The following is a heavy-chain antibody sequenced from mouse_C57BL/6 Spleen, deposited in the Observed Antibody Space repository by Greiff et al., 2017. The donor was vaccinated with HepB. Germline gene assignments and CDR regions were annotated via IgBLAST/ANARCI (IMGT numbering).Heavy chain of an antibody. CDR1: GYTFTSYW. CDR3: ARWDTTVVDGAMDY. Sequence: QVQLQQPGAELVKPGASVKLSCKASGYTFTSYWMHWVKQRPGQGLEWIGMIHPNSGSTNYNEKFKSKATLTVDKSSSTAYMQLSSLTSEDSAVYYCARWDTTVVDGAMDYWGQGTSVTVSS. CDR2: IHPNSGST. V-gene: IGHV1-64*01. D-gene: IGHD1-1*01. J-gene: IGHJ4*01.